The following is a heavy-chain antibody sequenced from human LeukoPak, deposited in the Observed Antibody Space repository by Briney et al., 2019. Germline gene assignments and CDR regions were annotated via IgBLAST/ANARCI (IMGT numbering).Heavy chain of an antibody. CDR1: GFTFSSYE. CDR3: ARGSEAARPRDFDY. D-gene: IGHD6-6*01. CDR2: ISSSSSYI. J-gene: IGHJ4*02. V-gene: IGHV3-21*01. Sequence: GGSLRLSCAASGFTFSSYEMNWVRQAPGKGLEWVSSISSSSSYIYYADSVKGRFTISRDNAKNSLYLQMNSLRAEDTAVYYCARGSEAARPRDFDYWGQGTLVTVSS.